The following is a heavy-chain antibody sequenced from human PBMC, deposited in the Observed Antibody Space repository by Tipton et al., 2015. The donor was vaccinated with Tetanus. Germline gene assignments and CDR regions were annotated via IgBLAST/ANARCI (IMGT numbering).Heavy chain of an antibody. J-gene: IGHJ1*01. Sequence: QLVQSGPEVKKPGASVRVSCKTSGYTFTSYDIHWVRQATGQGLEWMGWMKPNSGSTGSAQKFRGRLTMTADTSTNTAYMELSSLRSEDTAIYFCARTLAYCSRDACYHLRGYEFWGQGTLVTVSS. D-gene: IGHD2-2*01. CDR2: MKPNSGST. CDR1: GYTFTSYD. V-gene: IGHV1-8*01. CDR3: ARTLAYCSRDACYHLRGYEF.